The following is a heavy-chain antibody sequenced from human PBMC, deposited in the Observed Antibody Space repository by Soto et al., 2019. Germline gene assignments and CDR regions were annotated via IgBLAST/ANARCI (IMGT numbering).Heavy chain of an antibody. Sequence: SETLSLTCTVTGGSASTSFWEWIRQPPGKGLEWIGYVSDSGTTRYNPSLESRVTISVDTSKNQFSLRLNSVTVADTAVYYCATEGTYGYRDFEYWGQGTLVTVSS. CDR2: VSDSGTT. CDR3: ATEGTYGYRDFEY. D-gene: IGHD5-12*01. CDR1: GGSASTSF. V-gene: IGHV4-59*02. J-gene: IGHJ4*02.